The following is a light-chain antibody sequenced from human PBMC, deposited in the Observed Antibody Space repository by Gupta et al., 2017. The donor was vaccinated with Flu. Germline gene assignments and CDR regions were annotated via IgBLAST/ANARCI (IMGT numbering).Light chain of an antibody. J-gene: IGLJ3*02. CDR1: RSDIGANF. CDR2: RNS. Sequence: RVTLSCSGSRSDIGANFVYWYQQFPGPAPKLLIYRNSQRPSGVPDRFSGSKSGTSASLAISGLRSEDEANYYCATWDDSLRGWVFGGGTKLTVL. CDR3: ATWDDSLRGWV. V-gene: IGLV1-47*01.